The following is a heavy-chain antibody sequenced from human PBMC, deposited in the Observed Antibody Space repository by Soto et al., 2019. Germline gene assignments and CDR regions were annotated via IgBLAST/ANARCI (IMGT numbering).Heavy chain of an antibody. V-gene: IGHV1-2*02. J-gene: IGHJ4*02. Sequence: ASVKVSCKASGYTFITYYMRWVRQAPGQGLEWMGWINPNSGGADFAQKFQGRVNMTRDTSISTAYMELSRLRSDDSAVYYCARGQKRSGSHILDYWGQGTLVTVSS. CDR1: GYTFITYY. D-gene: IGHD6-19*01. CDR2: INPNSGGA. CDR3: ARGQKRSGSHILDY.